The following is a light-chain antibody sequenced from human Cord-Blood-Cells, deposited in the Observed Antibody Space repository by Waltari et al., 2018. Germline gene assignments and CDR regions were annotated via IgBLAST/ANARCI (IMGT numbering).Light chain of an antibody. CDR3: QQYYRHPYT. V-gene: IGKV1-8*01. J-gene: IGKJ2*01. CDR1: QGISSY. Sequence: AIRMTQSPSSFSASTGDRVTITCRASQGISSYLACYQQKPGKAPKLLIYAASTLQSGVPSRLSGSGSGTDFTLTISCLQSEEFATYYCQQYYRHPYTFGQGTKLGIK. CDR2: AAS.